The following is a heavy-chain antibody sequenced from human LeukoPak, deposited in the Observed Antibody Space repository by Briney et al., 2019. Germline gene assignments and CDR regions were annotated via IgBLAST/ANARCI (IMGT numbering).Heavy chain of an antibody. Sequence: SETLPLTCTVSGCTISSYYWSWIRQPPGKGLEWIGYIYYSGSTNYNPSLKSRVTISVVTSKNQFSLKLSSVTAADTAVYYCAGSYGDYGHYYYYYSMDVWGKGTTVTVSS. D-gene: IGHD4-17*01. V-gene: IGHV4-59*01. CDR2: IYYSGST. CDR3: AGSYGDYGHYYYYYSMDV. J-gene: IGHJ6*03. CDR1: GCTISSYY.